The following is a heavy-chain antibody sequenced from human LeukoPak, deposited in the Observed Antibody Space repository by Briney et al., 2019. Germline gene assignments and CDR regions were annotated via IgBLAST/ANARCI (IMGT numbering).Heavy chain of an antibody. Sequence: GGSLRLSCAVSGFTFSSYAMSWVRQAPGKGLEWVSTIGGSGGSTYYADSVKGRFTISRDNSKSTLYLQMNSLRADDTAVYYCARRGPASDYYYKGGFDVWGQGTMVTVSS. CDR1: GFTFSSYA. CDR3: ARRGPASDYYYKGGFDV. CDR2: IGGSGGST. V-gene: IGHV3-23*01. D-gene: IGHD3-22*01. J-gene: IGHJ3*01.